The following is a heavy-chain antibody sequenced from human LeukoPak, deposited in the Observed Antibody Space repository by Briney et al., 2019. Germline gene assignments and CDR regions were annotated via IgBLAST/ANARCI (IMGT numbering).Heavy chain of an antibody. CDR3: ARGGQQWLVRPFDY. D-gene: IGHD6-19*01. V-gene: IGHV3-30-3*01. CDR1: GFTFSSYA. J-gene: IGHJ4*02. Sequence: GGSLRLSCAASGFTFSSYAMHWVRQAPGKGLEWVAVISYDGSNKYYADSVKGRFTISRDNSKNTLYLQMNSPRAEDTAVYYCARGGQQWLVRPFDYWGQGTLVTVSS. CDR2: ISYDGSNK.